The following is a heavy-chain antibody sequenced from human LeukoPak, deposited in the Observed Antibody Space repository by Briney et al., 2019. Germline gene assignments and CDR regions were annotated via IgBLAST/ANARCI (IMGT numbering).Heavy chain of an antibody. CDR1: GGSISSSSYC. CDR2: IYYSGST. J-gene: IGHJ3*02. Sequence: PSETLSLTCTVSGGSISSSSYCWGWIRQPPGKWLEWVGSIYYSGSTYYNPSLKSRVTISVDTAKNQFSLKPSSVTAADTAVYYCARRLYRWELLAAAFDIWGQGTMVTVSS. CDR3: ARRLYRWELLAAAFDI. V-gene: IGHV4-39*01. D-gene: IGHD1-26*01.